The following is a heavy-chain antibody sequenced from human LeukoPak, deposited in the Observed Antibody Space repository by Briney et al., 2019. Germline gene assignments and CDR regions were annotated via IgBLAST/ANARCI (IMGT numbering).Heavy chain of an antibody. D-gene: IGHD5-18*01. Sequence: ASVKVSCKASGYTFTGYYMHWVRQAPGQGLEWMGCINPNSGGTNYAQKFQGRVTMTRDTSISTAYMELSRLRSDDTAVYYCARDLVSGYSYGPVNWFDPWGQGTLVTVSS. V-gene: IGHV1-2*02. CDR1: GYTFTGYY. CDR2: INPNSGGT. CDR3: ARDLVSGYSYGPVNWFDP. J-gene: IGHJ5*02.